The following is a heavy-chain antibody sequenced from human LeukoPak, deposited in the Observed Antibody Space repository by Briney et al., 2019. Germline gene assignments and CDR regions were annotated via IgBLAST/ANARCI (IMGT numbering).Heavy chain of an antibody. V-gene: IGHV3-7*05. D-gene: IGHD2/OR15-2a*01. J-gene: IGHJ4*02. CDR2: INQDGSEK. Sequence: AGGSLLLSCAASGFSFNSYWINGVRQAPGKGLEWLASINQDGSEKYYVDSVKGRFTISRDNAKNSLYLQMNSLRAEDTAVYYCTTFYSRLTDYWGQGTVVTVSS. CDR1: GFSFNSYW. CDR3: TTFYSRLTDY.